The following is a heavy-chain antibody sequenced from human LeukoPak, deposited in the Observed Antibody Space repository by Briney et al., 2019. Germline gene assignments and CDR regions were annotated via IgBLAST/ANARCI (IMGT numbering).Heavy chain of an antibody. CDR2: IYHSGST. CDR1: GFTVSSNY. CDR3: ARGSRYCSGGSCYSDWFDP. D-gene: IGHD2-15*01. Sequence: GSLRLSCAASGFTVSSNYMSWVRQAPGKGLEWIGYIYHSGSTYYNPSLKSRVTISVDRSKNQFSLKLSSVTAADTAVYYCARGSRYCSGGSCYSDWFDPWGQGTLVTVSS. V-gene: IGHV4-4*02. J-gene: IGHJ5*02.